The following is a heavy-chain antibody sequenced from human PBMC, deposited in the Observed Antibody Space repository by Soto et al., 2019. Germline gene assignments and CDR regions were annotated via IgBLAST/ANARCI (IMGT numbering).Heavy chain of an antibody. J-gene: IGHJ4*02. CDR2: IGTSGSYI. Sequence: GGSLRLSCAVSGFIFSRYSMNWVRQAPGKGLEWVSSIGTSGSYIYDTDSVKGRFTISRDNTKDSLYLQMNRLRAEDTAIYYCARRSAFIGLDYWGQATPVTVSS. CDR1: GFIFSRYS. V-gene: IGHV3-21*01. CDR3: ARRSAFIGLDY. D-gene: IGHD1-26*01.